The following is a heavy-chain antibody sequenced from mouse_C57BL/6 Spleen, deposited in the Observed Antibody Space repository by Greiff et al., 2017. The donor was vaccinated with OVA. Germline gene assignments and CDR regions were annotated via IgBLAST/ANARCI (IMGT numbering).Heavy chain of an antibody. CDR2: ISYDGSN. CDR1: GYSITSGYY. Sequence: EVKLVESGPGLVKPSQSLSLTCSVTGYSITSGYYWNWIRQFPGNKLEWMGYISYDGSNNYNPSLKNRISITRDTSKNQFFLKLNSVTTEDTATYYCALYYEYDDYAMDYWGQGTSVTVSS. J-gene: IGHJ4*01. D-gene: IGHD2-4*01. V-gene: IGHV3-6*01. CDR3: ALYYEYDDYAMDY.